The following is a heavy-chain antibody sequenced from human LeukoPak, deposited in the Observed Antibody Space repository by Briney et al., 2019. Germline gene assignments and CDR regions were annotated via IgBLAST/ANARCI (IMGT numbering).Heavy chain of an antibody. CDR2: IYHSGST. Sequence: SETLSLTCAVSGGSISSGGYSWSWIRQPPGKGLEWIGYIYHSGSTYYNPSLKSRVTISVDRSKNQFSLKLSSVTAADTAVYYCARQRGGTAYCYDYWGQGTLVTVSS. CDR3: ARQRGGTAYCYDY. V-gene: IGHV4-30-2*01. D-gene: IGHD3/OR15-3a*01. J-gene: IGHJ4*02. CDR1: GGSISSGGYS.